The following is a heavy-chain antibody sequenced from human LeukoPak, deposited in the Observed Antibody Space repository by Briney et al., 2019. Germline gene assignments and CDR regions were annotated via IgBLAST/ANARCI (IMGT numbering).Heavy chain of an antibody. D-gene: IGHD2-15*01. CDR1: GFTITTYS. J-gene: IGHJ4*02. CDR3: ASGQVALDD. V-gene: IGHV3-23*01. Sequence: GSLTLSCAPSGFTITTYSGNWVRQPPGKGLEWVSGIRGGGTEYYTDSVKGRFIISRDKSQNLVPLEMNSLTVADTAAYYCASGQVALDDWGKGTMVTVSS. CDR2: IRGGGTE.